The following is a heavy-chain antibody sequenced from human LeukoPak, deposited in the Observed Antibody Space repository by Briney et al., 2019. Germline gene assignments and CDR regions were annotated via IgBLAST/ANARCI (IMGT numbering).Heavy chain of an antibody. D-gene: IGHD3-22*01. Sequence: ASVKVSCKASGYTFTSYGISWVRQAPGQGLEWMGWISAYNGNTNYAQKLQGRVTMTTDTSTSTAYMELRSLRSDDTAVYYCARRYYYDSSGYPDAFDIWGQGQWSPSLQ. CDR3: ARRYYYDSSGYPDAFDI. CDR2: ISAYNGNT. V-gene: IGHV1-18*01. J-gene: IGHJ3*02. CDR1: GYTFTSYG.